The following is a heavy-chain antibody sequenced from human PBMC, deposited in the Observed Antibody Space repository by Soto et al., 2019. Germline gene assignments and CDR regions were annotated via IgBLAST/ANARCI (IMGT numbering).Heavy chain of an antibody. Sequence: PSETLSLTCTVSGGSISSSSYYWGWIRQPPGKGLEWIGSIYYSGSTYYNTSLKSQVTISVDTSKNQFSLKLSSVTAADTAVYYCARHTPAISISDHWGQGTLVTVSS. CDR1: GGSISSSSYY. CDR3: ARHTPAISISDH. J-gene: IGHJ4*02. CDR2: IYYSGST. V-gene: IGHV4-39*01. D-gene: IGHD2-15*01.